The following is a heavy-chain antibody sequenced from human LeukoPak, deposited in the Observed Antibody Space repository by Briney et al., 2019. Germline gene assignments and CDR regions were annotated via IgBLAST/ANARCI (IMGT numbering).Heavy chain of an antibody. CDR2: IYYSGST. J-gene: IGHJ4*02. CDR3: ARARRFGDYEDY. CDR1: GGSISSYY. Sequence: SETLSLTCTVSGGSISSYYWSWIRQPPGKGLEWIGYIYYSGSTNYNPSLKSRVTISVDTSKNQFSLKLSSVTAADTAVYYCARARRFGDYEDYWSQGTLVTVSS. D-gene: IGHD4-17*01. V-gene: IGHV4-59*01.